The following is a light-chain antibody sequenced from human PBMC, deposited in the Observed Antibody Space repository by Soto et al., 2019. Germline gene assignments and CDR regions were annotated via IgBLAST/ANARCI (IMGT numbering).Light chain of an antibody. CDR3: QQSYSTPYT. J-gene: IGKJ2*01. CDR1: QSISSS. V-gene: IGKV1-39*01. Sequence: DIQMTQSPSSLSASVGDRVTITCRASQSISSSLSWYQQKPGKAPNLLIYLASSLQSGVPSRFRGSGSGTDFTLTISSLQFEDFATYYCQQSYSTPYTFGQGTKLEIK. CDR2: LAS.